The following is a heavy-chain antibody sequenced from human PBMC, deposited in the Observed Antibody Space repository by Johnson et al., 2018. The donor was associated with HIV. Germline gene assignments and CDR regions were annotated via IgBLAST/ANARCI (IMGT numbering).Heavy chain of an antibody. Sequence: QMLLVESGGGLVNPGGSLRLSCAASGFSFSDYYMSWIRQAPGKGLEWLAFIRYDGSNEYYVDSVKGRFTISRDNSKNTLYLQMNSLRAEDTAMYYCAKEKDYGAFDIWGQGTMVTVSS. D-gene: IGHD3-16*01. V-gene: IGHV3-30*02. CDR1: GFSFSDYY. CDR2: IRYDGSNE. CDR3: AKEKDYGAFDI. J-gene: IGHJ3*02.